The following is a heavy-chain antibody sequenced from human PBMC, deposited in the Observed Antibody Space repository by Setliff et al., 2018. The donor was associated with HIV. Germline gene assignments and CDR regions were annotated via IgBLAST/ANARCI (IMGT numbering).Heavy chain of an antibody. CDR2: IYYSGST. Sequence: SETLSLTCTVSGGSISSYYWSWIRQPPGKGLEWIGYIYYSGSTNYNPSLKSRVTISADTSKNQFSLKLSSVTAADTAVYYCARGRRSTSSYYYYYYMDVWGKGTTVTVSS. CDR3: ARGRRSTSSYYYYYYMDV. V-gene: IGHV4-59*01. D-gene: IGHD2-2*01. J-gene: IGHJ6*03. CDR1: GGSISSYY.